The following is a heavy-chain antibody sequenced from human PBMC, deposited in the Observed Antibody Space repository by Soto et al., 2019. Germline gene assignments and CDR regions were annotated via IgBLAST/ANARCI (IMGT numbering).Heavy chain of an antibody. CDR2: IIPIFGTA. V-gene: IGHV1-69*13. CDR1: GGTFSSYA. J-gene: IGHJ6*02. Sequence: GASVKVSCKASGGTFSSYAISWVRQAPGQGLEWMGGIIPIFGTANYAQKFQGRVTITADESTSTAYMELSSLRFEDTAVYYCVRYIAAAETPDYYYYGMDVWGQGTTVTVSS. D-gene: IGHD6-13*01. CDR3: VRYIAAAETPDYYYYGMDV.